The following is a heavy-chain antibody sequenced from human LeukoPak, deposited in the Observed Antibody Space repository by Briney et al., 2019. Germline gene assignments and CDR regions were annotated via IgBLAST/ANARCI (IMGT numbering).Heavy chain of an antibody. J-gene: IGHJ4*02. CDR3: ARYRHLYY. CDR2: INQDGGEK. D-gene: IGHD3-16*01. V-gene: IGHV3-7*01. Sequence: GGSLRLSCAASGFTFSSYWMSWVRQAPGKGLEWVASINQDGGEKYSLDSVKGRFTISRDNTKSSLYLQMNSLRAGDTAMYYCARYRHLYYWGQGTLVTVSS. CDR1: GFTFSSYW.